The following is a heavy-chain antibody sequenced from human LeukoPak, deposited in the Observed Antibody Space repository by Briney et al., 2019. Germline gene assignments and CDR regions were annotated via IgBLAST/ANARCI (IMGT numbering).Heavy chain of an antibody. Sequence: PGGSLRLSCAASGFTFSSYAMHWVRQALGKGLEWVAVISYDGSNKYYADSVKGRFTISRDNSKNTLYLQMTSLRAEDTAVYYCARDREQQLVLDYYYGMDAWGQGTTVTVSS. CDR3: ARDREQQLVLDYYYGMDA. CDR2: ISYDGSNK. D-gene: IGHD6-13*01. CDR1: GFTFSSYA. V-gene: IGHV3-30*04. J-gene: IGHJ6*02.